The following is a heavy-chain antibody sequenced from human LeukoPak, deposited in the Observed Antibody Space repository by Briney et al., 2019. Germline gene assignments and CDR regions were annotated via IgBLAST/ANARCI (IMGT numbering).Heavy chain of an antibody. CDR3: AKLACSGGSCYLGEVAH. J-gene: IGHJ4*02. V-gene: IGHV3-30*02. CDR1: GFTFSRYG. Sequence: GGSLRLSCAASGFTFSRYGMNWFRQAPGKGLEWVTFIEYDERNQHYADSVKGRFTISRDNSKNTLFQLMDSLRAEDTAVYYCAKLACSGGSCYLGEVAHWGQGTLVTVSS. CDR2: IEYDERNQ. D-gene: IGHD2-15*01.